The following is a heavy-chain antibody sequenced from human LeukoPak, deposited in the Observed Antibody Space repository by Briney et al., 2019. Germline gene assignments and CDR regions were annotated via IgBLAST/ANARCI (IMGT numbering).Heavy chain of an antibody. D-gene: IGHD3-10*01. CDR1: GFTFSSYA. CDR2: ISGSGGST. Sequence: GGSLRLSCAASGFTFSSYALSWVRQAPGKGLEWVSAISGSGGSTYYADSVKGRFTISRDNSKNTLYLQMNSLRAEDTAVYYCAFSYGSGSYCRFWGQGTLVTVSS. CDR3: AFSYGSGSYCRF. V-gene: IGHV3-23*01. J-gene: IGHJ4*02.